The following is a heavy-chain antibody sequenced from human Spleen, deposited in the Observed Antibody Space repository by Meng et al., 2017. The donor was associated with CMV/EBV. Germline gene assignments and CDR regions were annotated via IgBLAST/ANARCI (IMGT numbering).Heavy chain of an antibody. J-gene: IGHJ6*02. V-gene: IGHV3-7*03. CDR2: INQNGSES. CDR1: GFTFNTYW. D-gene: IGHD3-3*01. CDR3: VNNLRIFGVVPQAVLDV. Sequence: GESLKISCAASGFTFNTYWMTWVRQAPGKGLEWVANINQNGSESYYVDSVKGRFTISRDNARDSLYLQMNSLRTEDTALYYCVNNLRIFGVVPQAVLDVWCQGTTVTVSS.